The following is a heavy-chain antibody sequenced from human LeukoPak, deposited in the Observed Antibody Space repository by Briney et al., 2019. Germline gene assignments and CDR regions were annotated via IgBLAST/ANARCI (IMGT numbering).Heavy chain of an antibody. J-gene: IGHJ6*02. CDR2: IIPIFGTA. D-gene: IGHD3-22*01. CDR3: ARGMEDYYDSSGYYYDYYYYGMDV. CDR1: GGTFSSYT. Sequence: SVKVSCKASGGTFSSYTISWVRQAPGQGLEWMGGIIPIFGTANYAQKFQGRVTITADESTSTAYMELSSLRSEDTAVYYCARGMEDYYDSSGYYYDYYYYGMDVWGQGTTVTVSS. V-gene: IGHV1-69*13.